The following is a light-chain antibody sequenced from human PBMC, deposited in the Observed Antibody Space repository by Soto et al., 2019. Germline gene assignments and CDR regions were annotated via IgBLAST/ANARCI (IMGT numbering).Light chain of an antibody. CDR2: DVN. CDR1: SSDVGGSNY. CDR3: CSFAGSYTWV. J-gene: IGLJ3*02. V-gene: IGLV2-11*01. Sequence: QSALTQPRSVSGSPGQSVTISCTGTSSDVGGSNYVSWYQQHPGKAPKLIISDVNKRPSGVPDRFSGSKSGNTASLTISGLQADDEADYYCCSFAGSYTWVFGGGTKLTVL.